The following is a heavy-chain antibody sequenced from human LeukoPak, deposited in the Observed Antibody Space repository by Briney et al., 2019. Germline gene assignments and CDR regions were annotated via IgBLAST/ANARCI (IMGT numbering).Heavy chain of an antibody. CDR1: GGSFNGFY. CDR3: ARGEGNDYVWGSFYYYLDV. Sequence: SETLSLTCAVNGGSFNGFYWTWIRQSPGKGLEWIGEINDIGHTNYNASLKSRVTISLDTSQKQFSLKLTSVTAADTAVYYCARGEGNDYVWGSFYYYLDVWGKGTAVTVSS. CDR2: INDIGHT. J-gene: IGHJ6*03. D-gene: IGHD3-16*01. V-gene: IGHV4-34*01.